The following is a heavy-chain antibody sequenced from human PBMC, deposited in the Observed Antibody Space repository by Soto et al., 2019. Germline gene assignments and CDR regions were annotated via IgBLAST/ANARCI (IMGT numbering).Heavy chain of an antibody. D-gene: IGHD3-10*01. CDR1: GFSLSTPEVG. CDR3: GRRITMVRGVPDTYYFDY. J-gene: IGHJ4*02. Sequence: QITLKESGPTLVKPTETLTLTCTFSGFSLSTPEVGVGWIRQPPGNALEWLALIYWDDDKRYTPSLEGRLTITKDTSKNQVVLTMTNTAAVDTATYYCGRRITMVRGVPDTYYFDYWGQGALVSVSS. V-gene: IGHV2-5*02. CDR2: IYWDDDK.